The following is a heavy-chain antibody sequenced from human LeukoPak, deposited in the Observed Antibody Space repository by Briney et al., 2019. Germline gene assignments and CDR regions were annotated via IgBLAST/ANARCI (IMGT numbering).Heavy chain of an antibody. Sequence: PSETLSLTCTVSGGSINSGNYYWSWIRQPAGKGPEWIGRIDTSGTTSYNPSLKSRVTISVDTSKNQFSLKLSSVTAADTAVYYCAREGLLWFGESNVYYFDYWGQGTLVTVSS. CDR1: GGSINSGNYY. CDR2: IDTSGTT. CDR3: AREGLLWFGESNVYYFDY. J-gene: IGHJ4*02. D-gene: IGHD3-10*01. V-gene: IGHV4-61*02.